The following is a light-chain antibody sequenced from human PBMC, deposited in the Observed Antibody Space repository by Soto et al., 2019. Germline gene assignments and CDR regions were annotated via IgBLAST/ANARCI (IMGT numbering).Light chain of an antibody. J-gene: IGKJ4*01. CDR1: QSISSS. CDR2: AAS. CDR3: QQSYTTLPVT. Sequence: DIQMTQSPSSLSASVGDRVTITCRASQSISSSLNWYQQKSGKAPKLLIYAASSLQSGVPSRFSGSGSGTDFTLTISSLQPEDFATYYCQQSYTTLPVTFGGGTKVEIK. V-gene: IGKV1-39*01.